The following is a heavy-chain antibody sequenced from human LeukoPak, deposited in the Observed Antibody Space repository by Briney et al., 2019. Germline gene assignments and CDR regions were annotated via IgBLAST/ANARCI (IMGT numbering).Heavy chain of an antibody. Sequence: GGSLRLSCTASGFTFGDYAMHWVRQAPGKGLEWVAVISYDGSNKYYADSVKGRFTISRDNSKNTLYLQMNSLRAEDTAVYYCARALSSWYLGAGYWGQGTLVTVSS. CDR1: GFTFGDYA. D-gene: IGHD6-13*01. V-gene: IGHV3-30*04. CDR2: ISYDGSNK. J-gene: IGHJ4*02. CDR3: ARALSSWYLGAGY.